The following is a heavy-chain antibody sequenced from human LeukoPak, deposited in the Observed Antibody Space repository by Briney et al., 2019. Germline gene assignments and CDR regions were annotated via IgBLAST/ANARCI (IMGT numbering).Heavy chain of an antibody. CDR3: AKDRSSGWYYFDY. V-gene: IGHV3-30*02. J-gene: IGHJ4*01. CDR2: IRYDGSNK. D-gene: IGHD6-19*01. CDR1: GFTFSSYG. Sequence: GGSLRLSCAASGFTFSSYGMHWVRQAPGKGLEWVAFIRYDGSNKYYADSVKGRFTISRDNSKNTLYLQMNSLRAEDTAVYYGAKDRSSGWYYFDYWGQGTLVTVSS.